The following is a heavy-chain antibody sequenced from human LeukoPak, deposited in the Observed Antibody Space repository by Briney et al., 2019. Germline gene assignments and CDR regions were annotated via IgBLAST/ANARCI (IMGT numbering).Heavy chain of an antibody. CDR2: IKSKTDVAPI. D-gene: IGHD6-13*01. V-gene: IGHV3-15*05. CDR3: VWSSSWEKRYYLDY. J-gene: IGHJ4*02. Sequence: GGSLRLSCAASGFTFTVAWMSWVRQALGKGLEWLGRIKSKTDVAPIDYAAPVKGRFTISRDDSKNTVYLQMNTVKTEDTAVYYCVWSSSWEKRYYLDYWGQGTLVTVSS. CDR1: GFTFTVAW.